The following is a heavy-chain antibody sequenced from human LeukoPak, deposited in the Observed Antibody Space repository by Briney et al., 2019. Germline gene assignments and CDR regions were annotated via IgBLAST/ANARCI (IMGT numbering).Heavy chain of an antibody. V-gene: IGHV4-30-4*02. CDR2: IYYSGST. Sequence: SDTLSLTCTVSGGSISSGDYYWSWIRQPPGKGLEWIGYIYYSGSTYYNPSLKSRVTISVDTSKNQSSLKLSSVTAADTAVYYCARESDYYDSSGYLGRVFDPWGQGTLVTVSS. D-gene: IGHD3-22*01. CDR1: GGSISSGDYY. CDR3: ARESDYYDSSGYLGRVFDP. J-gene: IGHJ5*02.